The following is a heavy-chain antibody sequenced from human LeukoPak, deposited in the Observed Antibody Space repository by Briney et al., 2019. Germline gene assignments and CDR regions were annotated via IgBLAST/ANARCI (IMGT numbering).Heavy chain of an antibody. CDR1: GYTFTSYY. CDR3: ASTLDGIAAALEFDP. Sequence: GASVKVSCKASGYTFTSYYMHWVRQAPGQGLEWMGIINPSGGSTSYAQKFQGRVTMTRDTSTSTVYMELSSLRSEDTAVYYCASTLDGIAAALEFDPWGQGTLVTVSS. D-gene: IGHD6-13*01. V-gene: IGHV1-46*01. J-gene: IGHJ5*02. CDR2: INPSGGST.